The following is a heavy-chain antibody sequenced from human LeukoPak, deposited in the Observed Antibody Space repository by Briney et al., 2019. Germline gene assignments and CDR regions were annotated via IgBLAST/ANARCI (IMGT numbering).Heavy chain of an antibody. CDR3: ARHVYRYYDILTGSF. CDR2: IYYSGST. Sequence: PSETLSLTCTVSGGSISSYYWSWIRQPPGKGLEWIGSIYYSGSTYYNPSLKSRVTISVDTSKNQFSLKLSSVTAADTAVYYCARHVYRYYDILTGSFWGQGTLVTVSS. V-gene: IGHV4-39*01. D-gene: IGHD3-9*01. J-gene: IGHJ4*02. CDR1: GGSISSYY.